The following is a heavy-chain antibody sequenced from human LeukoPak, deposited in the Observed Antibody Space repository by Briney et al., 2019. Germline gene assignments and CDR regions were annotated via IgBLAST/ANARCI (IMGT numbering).Heavy chain of an antibody. D-gene: IGHD3-22*01. CDR2: ISGSGGST. J-gene: IGHJ4*02. V-gene: IGHV3-23*01. Sequence: GGSLRLSCAASGFTFSSYGMSWVRQAPGKGLEWVSAISGSGGSTYYADSVKGRFTISRDNSKNTLYLQMNSLRAEDTAVYYCARLSYYDSSGYQGSPFDYWGQGTLVTVSS. CDR3: ARLSYYDSSGYQGSPFDY. CDR1: GFTFSSYG.